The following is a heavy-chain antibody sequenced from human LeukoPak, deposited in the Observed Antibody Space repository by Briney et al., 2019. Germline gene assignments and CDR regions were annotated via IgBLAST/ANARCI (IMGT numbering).Heavy chain of an antibody. CDR3: ARSYDFWSGPPFDP. J-gene: IGHJ5*02. Sequence: ASVKVSCKASGYTFTGYYMHWVRQAPGQGLEWMGWINPNSGDTNYAQKFQGRVTMTRDTSISTAYMELTRLRSDDTAVYYCARSYDFWSGPPFDPWGQGTLVTVSS. CDR2: INPNSGDT. D-gene: IGHD3-3*01. V-gene: IGHV1-2*02. CDR1: GYTFTGYY.